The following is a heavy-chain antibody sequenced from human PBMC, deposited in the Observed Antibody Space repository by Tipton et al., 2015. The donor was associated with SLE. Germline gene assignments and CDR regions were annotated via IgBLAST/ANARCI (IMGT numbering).Heavy chain of an antibody. CDR2: MSYSGST. Sequence: TLSLTCTVSGGSISSDDYYWTWIRQHPGKGLEWIGHMSYSGSTYYNPSLKSRVTISVDTSKNQFSLKLSSVTAADTAVYYCARSRDSSSYYYYMDVWGKGTTVTVSS. D-gene: IGHD6-13*01. J-gene: IGHJ6*03. CDR3: ARSRDSSSYYYYMDV. V-gene: IGHV4-31*03. CDR1: GGSISSDDYY.